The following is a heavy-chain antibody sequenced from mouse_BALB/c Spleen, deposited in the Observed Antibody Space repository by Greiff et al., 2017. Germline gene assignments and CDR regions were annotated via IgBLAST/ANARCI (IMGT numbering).Heavy chain of an antibody. CDR3: ARHGNSGTWFAY. D-gene: IGHD2-1*01. V-gene: IGHV5-6-2*01. J-gene: IGHJ3*01. Sequence: DVMLVESGGGLVKLGGSLKLSCAASGFTFSSYYMSWVRQTPEKRLELVAAINSNGGSTYYPDTVKGRFTISRDNAKNTLYLQMSSLKSEDTALYYCARHGNSGTWFAYWGQGTLVTVSA. CDR2: INSNGGST. CDR1: GFTFSSYY.